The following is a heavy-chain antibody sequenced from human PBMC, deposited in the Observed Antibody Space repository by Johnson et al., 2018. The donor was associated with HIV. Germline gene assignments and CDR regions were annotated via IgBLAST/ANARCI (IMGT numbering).Heavy chain of an antibody. Sequence: QVQVVESGGRVVQPGRSLRLSCAASGFTFSSYGMHWVRQAPGKGLEWVAVISHDGSDKNYADSVKGRFTISRDNSKNTLFLQMNSLRAEDTAVYYCAKLRWAPRAFDIWGQGTMVTVSS. J-gene: IGHJ3*02. CDR2: ISHDGSDK. CDR1: GFTFSSYG. V-gene: IGHV3-30*18. CDR3: AKLRWAPRAFDI. D-gene: IGHD4-23*01.